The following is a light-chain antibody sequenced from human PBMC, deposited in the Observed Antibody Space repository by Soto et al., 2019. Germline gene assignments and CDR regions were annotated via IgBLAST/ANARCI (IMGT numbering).Light chain of an antibody. Sequence: DVPMTQSPSSLSAFVGDRVTITCRASQGIAPYLAWFQQKPGKVPKLLIYAKSTLQSGVPSRFSGSGSWTDFTLTINSLQPEDVGTYYCQKYNMDPRTFGGGTKVEIK. CDR1: QGIAPY. V-gene: IGKV1-27*01. CDR2: AKS. J-gene: IGKJ4*01. CDR3: QKYNMDPRT.